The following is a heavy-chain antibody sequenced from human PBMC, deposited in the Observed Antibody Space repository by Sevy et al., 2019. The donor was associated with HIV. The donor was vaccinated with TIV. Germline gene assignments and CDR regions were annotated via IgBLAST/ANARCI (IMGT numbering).Heavy chain of an antibody. Sequence: ASVKVSCKVSGYTLTELSMHWVRQAPGKGLEWMGGFDPEDGETIYAQKFQGRVTMTEDTSTDTAYMELSSLRSGDTAVYYCATGDTTTVTTYCDYWGQGTLVTVSS. CDR1: GYTLTELS. D-gene: IGHD4-17*01. V-gene: IGHV1-24*01. CDR2: FDPEDGET. J-gene: IGHJ4*02. CDR3: ATGDTTTVTTYCDY.